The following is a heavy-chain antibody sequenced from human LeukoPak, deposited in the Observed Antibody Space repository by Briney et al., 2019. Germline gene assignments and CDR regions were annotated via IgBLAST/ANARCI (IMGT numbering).Heavy chain of an antibody. CDR2: ISSSSSYI. CDR3: AKGVVVTAIPDDAFDI. J-gene: IGHJ3*02. CDR1: GFTFSSYS. Sequence: GGSLRLSCAASGFTFSSYSMNWVRQAPGKWLEWVSSISSSSSYIYYADSVKGRFTISRDNSKNTLYLQMNSLRAEDTAVYYCAKGVVVTAIPDDAFDIWGQGTMVTVSS. D-gene: IGHD2-21*02. V-gene: IGHV3-21*04.